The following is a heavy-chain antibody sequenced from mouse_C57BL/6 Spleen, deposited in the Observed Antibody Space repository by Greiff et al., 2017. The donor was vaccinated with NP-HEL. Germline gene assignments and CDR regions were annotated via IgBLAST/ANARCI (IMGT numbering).Heavy chain of an antibody. CDR1: GYTFTSYW. Sequence: VQLQQSGAELVKPGASVKLSCKASGYTFTSYWMHWVKQRPGQGLEWIGMIHPNSGSTNYNEKFKSKATLTVDKSSSTAYMQLSSLTSEDSAVYYCARGQLRLQIAYWGQGTLVTVSA. CDR3: ARGQLRLQIAY. D-gene: IGHD3-2*02. CDR2: IHPNSGST. V-gene: IGHV1-64*01. J-gene: IGHJ3*01.